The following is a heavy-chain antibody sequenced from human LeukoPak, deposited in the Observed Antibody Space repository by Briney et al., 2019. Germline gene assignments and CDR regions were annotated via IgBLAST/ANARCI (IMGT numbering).Heavy chain of an antibody. J-gene: IGHJ4*02. V-gene: IGHV3-23*01. CDR3: AKDRGSSSPWHLDY. D-gene: IGHD6-13*01. CDR1: GFTFSSYA. Sequence: GASLRLSCAASGFTFSSYAMSWVRQAPGKGLEWVSAISGSGDSTYYADSVKGRFTISRDNSKNTLYLQMNSLRAEDTAVYYCAKDRGSSSPWHLDYWGQGTLVTVSS. CDR2: ISGSGDST.